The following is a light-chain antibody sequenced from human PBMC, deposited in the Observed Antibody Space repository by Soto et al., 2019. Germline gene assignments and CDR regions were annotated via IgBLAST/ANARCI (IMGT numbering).Light chain of an antibody. V-gene: IGLV4-69*01. CDR1: SGHSSYA. CDR2: VNSDGTH. Sequence: QPVLTQSPSASASLGASVKLTCTLSSGHSSYAIAWHQQQPEKGPRYLMKVNSDGTHSKGDGIPDRFSGSSSGAERYLTISSLQSEDEADYHCQTWGTGIVVFGGGTKVTVL. CDR3: QTWGTGIVV. J-gene: IGLJ2*01.